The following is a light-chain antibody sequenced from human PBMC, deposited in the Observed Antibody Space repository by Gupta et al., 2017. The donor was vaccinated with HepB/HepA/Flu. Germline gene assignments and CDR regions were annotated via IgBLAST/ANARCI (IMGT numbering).Light chain of an antibody. CDR3: QQYVSSPGT. CDR2: GAS. Sequence: EFVLTQSPDTLSLSPGERATLSCRASQSVNDYLAWYQQKPGQAPRLLIYGASSRATGIPDRCSGSGSGTDFTLTISRLEPEDFAVYYCQQYVSSPGTFGQGTXLEI. CDR1: QSVNDY. J-gene: IGKJ5*01. V-gene: IGKV3-20*01.